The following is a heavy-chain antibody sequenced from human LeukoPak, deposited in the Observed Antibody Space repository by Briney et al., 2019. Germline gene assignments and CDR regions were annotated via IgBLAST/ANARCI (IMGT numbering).Heavy chain of an antibody. J-gene: IGHJ4*02. CDR1: GFTFSSYA. D-gene: IGHD6-19*01. V-gene: IGHV3-30*01. Sequence: GRSLRLSCAASGFTFSSYAMHWVRQAPGKGLEWVAVISYDGSNKYYADSVKGRFTISRDNSKNTLYLPMNSLRAEDTAVYYCARERSGSGWFDRVLGYWGQGTLVTVSS. CDR2: ISYDGSNK. CDR3: ARERSGSGWFDRVLGY.